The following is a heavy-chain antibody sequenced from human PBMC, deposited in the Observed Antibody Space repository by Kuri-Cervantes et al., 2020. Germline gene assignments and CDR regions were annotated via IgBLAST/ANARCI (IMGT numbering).Heavy chain of an antibody. CDR2: ISSSSSYI. CDR1: GFTFSSYS. Sequence: GGSLRLSCAASGFTFSSYSMNWVRQAPGKGLEWVSSISSSSSYIYHADSVKGRFTISRDNAKNSLYLQMNSLRTEDTAVYHCARESGRLGISLGWGGYSYMDVWGKGTTVTVSS. CDR3: ARESGRLGISLGWGGYSYMDV. D-gene: IGHD3-10*01. V-gene: IGHV3-21*03. J-gene: IGHJ6*03.